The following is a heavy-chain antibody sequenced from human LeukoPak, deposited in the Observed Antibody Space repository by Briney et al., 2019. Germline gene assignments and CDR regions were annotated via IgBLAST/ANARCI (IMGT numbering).Heavy chain of an antibody. CDR1: GYTFTSYD. D-gene: IGHD2-15*01. CDR3: ARGRSDDIVVGWGIEYGMDV. J-gene: IGHJ6*02. CDR2: MNTNSGNT. V-gene: IGHV1-8*01. Sequence: GASVKVSCKASGYTFTSYDINWVRQATGQGLEWMGWMNTNSGNTGYAQKFQGRVTMTRNTSISTAYMELSSLRSEDTAVYYCARGRSDDIVVGWGIEYGMDVWGQGTTVTVSS.